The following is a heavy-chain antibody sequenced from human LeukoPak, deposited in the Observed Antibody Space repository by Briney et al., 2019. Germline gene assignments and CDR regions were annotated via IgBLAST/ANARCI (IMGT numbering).Heavy chain of an antibody. CDR1: GYTFTSYG. J-gene: IGHJ3*02. Sequence: ASVKVSCKASGYTFTSYGISWVRQAPGQGREWMGWISAYNGNTNYAQKLKGRVTMTTDTSTSTAYMELRSLRSDDTAVYYCARRYSSGWFGGAFDIWGQGTMVTVSS. V-gene: IGHV1-18*01. CDR2: ISAYNGNT. CDR3: ARRYSSGWFGGAFDI. D-gene: IGHD6-19*01.